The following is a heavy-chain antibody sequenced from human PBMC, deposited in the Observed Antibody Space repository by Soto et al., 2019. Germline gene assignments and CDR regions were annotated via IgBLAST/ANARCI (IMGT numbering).Heavy chain of an antibody. CDR1: GGSISSRNW. V-gene: IGHV4-4*02. D-gene: IGHD3-3*01. J-gene: IGHJ6*02. CDR2: IYHSGST. CDR3: ARHDEADGMDV. Sequence: QVQLQESGPGLVKPSGTLSLTCAVSGGSISSRNWWRWVRQPPGKGLEWIGEIYHSGSTNYNPSLKSRVIISVDKSKTQSYLKLNPATAADTAVYYRARHDEADGMDVWGQGTTVTVSS.